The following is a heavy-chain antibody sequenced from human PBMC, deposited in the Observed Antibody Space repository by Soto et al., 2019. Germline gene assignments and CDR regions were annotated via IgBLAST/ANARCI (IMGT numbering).Heavy chain of an antibody. Sequence: QLQLQESGPGLVKPSETLSLTCTVSGGSISSSSYYWGWIRQPPGKGLEWIGSIYYSGSTHYNPPLHIRVTIAVDTSKNQFSLKLSSVTAADTAVYYCARHSYSSSSRFVYWGRGTLVTVSS. CDR1: GGSISSSSYY. J-gene: IGHJ4*02. V-gene: IGHV4-39*01. D-gene: IGHD6-6*01. CDR2: IYYSGST. CDR3: ARHSYSSSSRFVY.